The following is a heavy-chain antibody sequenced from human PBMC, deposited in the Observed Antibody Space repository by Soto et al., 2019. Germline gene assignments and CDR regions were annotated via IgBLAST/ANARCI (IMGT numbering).Heavy chain of an antibody. V-gene: IGHV1-18*01. Sequence: ASVKVSCKASGYTFTSYFITWVRQAPGRGFEWMGWISAYNGNTNYPQMLQGRVTMTTDTTTSAAYMELRSLRSDDTAVYYCARQNYYSGMDVWGQGTTVTVSS. J-gene: IGHJ6*02. CDR1: GYTFTSYF. CDR3: ARQNYYSGMDV. CDR2: ISAYNGNT.